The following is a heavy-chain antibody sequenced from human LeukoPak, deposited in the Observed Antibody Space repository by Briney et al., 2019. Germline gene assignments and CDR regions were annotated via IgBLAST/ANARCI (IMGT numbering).Heavy chain of an antibody. J-gene: IGHJ5*02. CDR3: ARQRGYCSSGVCRGWFDP. CDR2: ISESSSFI. D-gene: IGHD2-8*01. CDR1: GFTFSSNS. Sequence: GGSLRLSCAASGFTFSSNSMNWVRQAPGKGLEWVSSISESSSFIQYADSLKGRFAISRDNAKNSLYLQMNSLRAEDTAVYYCARQRGYCSSGVCRGWFDPWGQGTLVTVSS. V-gene: IGHV3-21*01.